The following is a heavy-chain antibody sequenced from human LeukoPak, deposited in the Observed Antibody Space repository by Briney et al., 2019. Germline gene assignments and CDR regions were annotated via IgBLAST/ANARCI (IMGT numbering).Heavy chain of an antibody. CDR3: ARGAAPHYSDY. V-gene: IGHV4-59*11. D-gene: IGHD6-6*01. CDR1: GGSIRSHC. J-gene: IGHJ4*02. CDR2: IYFSGST. Sequence: SETLSLTCTVSGGSIRSHCWSWVRQPPGKGLEWIGYIYFSGSTNYNPSLKSRVTISMGTSENQFSLKLSSVTAADTAVYYCARGAAPHYSDYWGQGTLDTVSS.